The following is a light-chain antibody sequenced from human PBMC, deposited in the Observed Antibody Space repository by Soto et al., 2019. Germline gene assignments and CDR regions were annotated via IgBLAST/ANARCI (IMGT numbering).Light chain of an antibody. CDR1: TNDVGAFNY. J-gene: IGLJ3*02. CDR2: DVN. Sequence: QSALTQPRSVSGSPGQSVTIFCTGTTNDVGAFNYVSWYQQHPGRAPKLMIYDVNKRPSGVPDRFSSSKSGNTASLTISGLQAEDDGDYYCCSYAGTYTPNWVFGGGTKLTVL. V-gene: IGLV2-11*01. CDR3: CSYAGTYTPNWV.